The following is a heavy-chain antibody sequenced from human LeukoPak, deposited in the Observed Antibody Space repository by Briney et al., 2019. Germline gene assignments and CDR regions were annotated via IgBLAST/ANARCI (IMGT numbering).Heavy chain of an antibody. CDR1: GVSISSGDYY. D-gene: IGHD3-22*01. CDR3: ARVPYYDSSGYYVDY. J-gene: IGHJ4*02. CDR2: IYYSGST. Sequence: ASETLSLTCTVSGVSISSGDYYWSWIRQPPGKGPEWIGYIYYSGSTYYNPSLKSRVTISVDTSKNQFSLKLSSVTAADTAVYYCARVPYYDSSGYYVDYWGQGTLVTVSS. V-gene: IGHV4-30-4*01.